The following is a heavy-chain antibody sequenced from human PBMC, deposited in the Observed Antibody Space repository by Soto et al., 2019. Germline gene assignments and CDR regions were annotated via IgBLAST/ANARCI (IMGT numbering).Heavy chain of an antibody. CDR3: AQKLGGAAAGTIDIAVADSYYYGMDV. D-gene: IGHD6-13*01. CDR1: GFTFSSYA. Sequence: PGGSLRLSCEASGFTFSSYAMTWVRQAPGKGLQWVSAISGSGGSTFYADSVKGRFTISRDNSKNTLYLQMNSLRAEDTAVYYCAQKLGGAAAGTIDIAVADSYYYGMDVWGQGTTVTVSS. CDR2: ISGSGGST. J-gene: IGHJ6*02. V-gene: IGHV3-23*01.